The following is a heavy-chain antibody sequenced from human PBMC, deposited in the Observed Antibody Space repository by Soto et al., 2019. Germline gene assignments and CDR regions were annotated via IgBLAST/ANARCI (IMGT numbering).Heavy chain of an antibody. D-gene: IGHD6-25*01. CDR2: ISYDGSNK. CDR3: AILRGSFSGNFDI. Sequence: PGGSLRLPCAASGFTFSSYGMHRVRQAPCKGLEWVAVISYDGSNKYYADSVKGRFTISRDNSKNTLYLQMNSLRAEDTAVYYCAILRGSFSGNFDIWSQVAMVTVSS. J-gene: IGHJ3*02. CDR1: GFTFSSYG. V-gene: IGHV3-30*03.